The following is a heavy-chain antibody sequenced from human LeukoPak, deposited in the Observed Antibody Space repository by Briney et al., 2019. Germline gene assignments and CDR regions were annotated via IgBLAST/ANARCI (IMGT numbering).Heavy chain of an antibody. CDR2: IYTSGST. CDR3: ANSIDFDYGDYYFDY. D-gene: IGHD4-17*01. Sequence: SETLSLTCTVSGGSISSGSYYWSWIRQPAGKGLEWIGRIYTSGSTNYNPSLKSRVTISLDTSKNQFSLKLSSVTAADTVVYYCANSIDFDYGDYYFDYWGQGALVTISS. CDR1: GGSISSGSYY. V-gene: IGHV4-61*02. J-gene: IGHJ4*02.